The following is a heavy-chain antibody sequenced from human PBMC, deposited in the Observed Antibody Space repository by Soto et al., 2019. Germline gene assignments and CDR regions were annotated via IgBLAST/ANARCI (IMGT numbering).Heavy chain of an antibody. Sequence: SETLSLTCPVSGGSINSNNYYWAWIRQPPGKGLAWIASIYYDGSTYYNPSLKSRVTISIDTSKNQFSLRLRSVTAADTAIYYCAKVVVAATRHTDFDSWGQGTLVNVSS. V-gene: IGHV4-39*01. D-gene: IGHD2-15*01. CDR2: IYYDGST. J-gene: IGHJ4*02. CDR3: AKVVVAATRHTDFDS. CDR1: GGSINSNNYY.